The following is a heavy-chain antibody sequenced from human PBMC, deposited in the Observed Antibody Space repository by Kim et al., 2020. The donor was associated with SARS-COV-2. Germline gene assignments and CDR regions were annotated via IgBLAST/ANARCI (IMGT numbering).Heavy chain of an antibody. J-gene: IGHJ3*02. CDR1: GFTFSNYW. Sequence: GGSLRLSCAASGFTFSNYWMTWVRQAPGKGLEWVANIKVDGSEKHYVDSVKGRFTVSRDNANNSLYLQMNTLRAEDTAVYYCVRHGNWNFDIWGQGTMVTVSS. D-gene: IGHD1-20*01. V-gene: IGHV3-7*01. CDR3: VRHGNWNFDI. CDR2: IKVDGSEK.